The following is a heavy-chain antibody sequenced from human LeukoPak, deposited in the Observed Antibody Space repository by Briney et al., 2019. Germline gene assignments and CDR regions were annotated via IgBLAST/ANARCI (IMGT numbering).Heavy chain of an antibody. CDR1: GYTFTSYG. CDR2: ISAYNGNT. J-gene: IGHJ5*02. V-gene: IGHV1-18*01. CDR3: ARVSRGYYGSGSQNWFDP. D-gene: IGHD3-10*01. Sequence: ASVKVSCKASGYTFTSYGISWVRQAPGQGLEWMGWISAYNGNTNYAQTLQGRVTMTTDTSTSTDYMELRSLRADDTAVYYCARVSRGYYGSGSQNWFDPWGQGTLVTVSS.